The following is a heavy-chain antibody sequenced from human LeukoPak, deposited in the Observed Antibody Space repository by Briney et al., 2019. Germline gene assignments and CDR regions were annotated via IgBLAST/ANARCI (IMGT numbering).Heavy chain of an antibody. CDR2: INHSGST. CDR1: GGSFSGYY. V-gene: IGHV4-34*01. Sequence: SETLSLTCAVYGGSFSGYYWSWIRQPPGKGLEWIAEINHSGSTNYNPSLKSRVTISVDTSKNQFSLKLSSVTAADTAVYYCASSSSSTPFDYWGQGTLVTVSS. D-gene: IGHD3-22*01. J-gene: IGHJ4*02. CDR3: ASSSSSTPFDY.